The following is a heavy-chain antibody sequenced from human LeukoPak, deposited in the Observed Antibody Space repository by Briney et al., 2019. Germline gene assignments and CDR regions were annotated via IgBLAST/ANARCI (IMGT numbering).Heavy chain of an antibody. Sequence: GGSLRLSCAASGFTFSSYGMPWVRQAPGKGLEWVAFLWHDGTNEHYGDSVKGRVTISRDNSKNTLYLQMNSLRAEDTALYFCARDGHPSEINYYDTSGYYYYWGQGTLVTVSS. D-gene: IGHD3-22*01. CDR2: LWHDGTNE. J-gene: IGHJ4*02. CDR1: GFTFSSYG. V-gene: IGHV3-33*08. CDR3: ARDGHPSEINYYDTSGYYYY.